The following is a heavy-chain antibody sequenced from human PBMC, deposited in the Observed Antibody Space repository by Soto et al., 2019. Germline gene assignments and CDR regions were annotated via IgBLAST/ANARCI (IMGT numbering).Heavy chain of an antibody. CDR1: GFTFSSYS. Sequence: LRLSCAASGFTFSSYSMNWVRQAPGKGLEWVSSISSSSSYIYYADSVKGRFTISRDNAKNSLYLQMNSLRAEDTAVYYCAVKYYYDSSGPPPFDYWGQGTLVTVSS. D-gene: IGHD3-22*01. CDR3: AVKYYYDSSGPPPFDY. J-gene: IGHJ4*02. CDR2: ISSSSSYI. V-gene: IGHV3-21*01.